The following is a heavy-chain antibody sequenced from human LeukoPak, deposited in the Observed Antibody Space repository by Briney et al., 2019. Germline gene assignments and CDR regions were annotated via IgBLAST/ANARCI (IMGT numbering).Heavy chain of an antibody. J-gene: IGHJ4*02. V-gene: IGHV3-49*04. CDR3: TRVRDTAMVREDY. CDR1: GFTFGDYA. CDR2: IRSKAYGGTT. Sequence: PGGSLRLSCTASGFTFGDYAMSWVRQAPGKGLEWVGFIRSKAYGGTTEYAASVKGRFTISRDDSKSIAYLQMNSLKTEDTAVYYCTRVRDTAMVREDYWGQGTLVTVSS. D-gene: IGHD5-18*01.